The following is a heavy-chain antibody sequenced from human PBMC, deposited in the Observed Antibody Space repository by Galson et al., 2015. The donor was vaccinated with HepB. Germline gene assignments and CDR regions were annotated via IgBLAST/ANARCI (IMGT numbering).Heavy chain of an antibody. CDR1: GFTFSSYS. Sequence: SLRLSCAASGFTFSSYSMNWVRQAPGKGLEWVSSISSSSSYIYYADSVKGRFTISRDNAKNSLYLQMNSLRAEDTAVYYCASTLGGVTGVVGPSTDVWGKGTTVTVSS. V-gene: IGHV3-21*01. CDR3: ASTLGGVTGVVGPSTDV. D-gene: IGHD3-16*01. J-gene: IGHJ6*04. CDR2: ISSSSSYI.